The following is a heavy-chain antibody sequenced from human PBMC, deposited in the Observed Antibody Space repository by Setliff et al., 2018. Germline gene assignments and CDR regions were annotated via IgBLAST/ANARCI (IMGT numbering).Heavy chain of an antibody. V-gene: IGHV4-34*01. CDR2: IGHSDMP. CDR1: GFTFSGYY. CDR3: ARHGGWYFDL. J-gene: IGHJ2*01. D-gene: IGHD4-17*01. Sequence: GSLRLSCAASGFTFSGYYMQWVRPAPGKGLEWIAEIGHSDMPHYNPSLKSRVTISADTSKSEFARRLNSVAAADPAVYYCARHGGWYFDLWGRGTLVTVSS.